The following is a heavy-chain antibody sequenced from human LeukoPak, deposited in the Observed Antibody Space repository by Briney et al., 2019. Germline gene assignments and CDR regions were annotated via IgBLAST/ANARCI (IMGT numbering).Heavy chain of an antibody. CDR1: GYTFTSYG. Sequence: GASVKVSCKASGYTFTSYGISWVRQAPGQGIEWMGWISAYNGNTNYAQKLQGRVTMTTDTSTSTAYMELRSLRSDDTAVYYCARDHRLFGELTPGFDYWGQGTLVTVSS. CDR2: ISAYNGNT. CDR3: ARDHRLFGELTPGFDY. D-gene: IGHD3-10*01. V-gene: IGHV1-18*01. J-gene: IGHJ4*02.